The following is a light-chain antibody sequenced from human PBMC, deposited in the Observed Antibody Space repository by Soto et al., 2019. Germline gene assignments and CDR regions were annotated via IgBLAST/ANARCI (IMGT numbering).Light chain of an antibody. Sequence: VWTQAPRTRAWSPGPLVTLSCRASQSISSTYLAWYQQKPGQAPRLLIFGASSRATGIPDRFSGSGSGTDFTLTISRLEPEDFAVYNCQQYGSSPLTFGGGPNVDIK. CDR3: QQYGSSPLT. CDR2: GAS. CDR1: QSISSTY. V-gene: IGKV3-20*01. J-gene: IGKJ4*01.